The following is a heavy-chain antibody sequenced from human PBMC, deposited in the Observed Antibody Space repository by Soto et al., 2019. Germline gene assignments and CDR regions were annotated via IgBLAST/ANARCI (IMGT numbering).Heavy chain of an antibody. CDR2: ISYDGSNK. CDR1: GFTFSSYG. D-gene: IGHD6-13*01. V-gene: IGHV3-30*18. CDR3: AKLIAAAGTYYYYYYCMDV. J-gene: IGHJ6*02. Sequence: QVQLVESGGGVVQPGRSLRLSCAASGFTFSSYGMHWVRQAPGKGLEWVAVISYDGSNKYYADSVKGRFTISRDNSKNTLYLQMNSLIAEDTAVYYCAKLIAAAGTYYYYYYCMDVWGQGTTVTFSS.